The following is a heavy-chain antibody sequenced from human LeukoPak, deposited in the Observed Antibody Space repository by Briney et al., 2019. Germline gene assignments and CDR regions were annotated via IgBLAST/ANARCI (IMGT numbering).Heavy chain of an antibody. CDR1: GFTFSSYS. Sequence: QTGGSLRLSCAASGFTFSSYSMNWVRQAPGKGLEWVSNIGTSSTTIYYADSVKGRFTISRDNAKNSLYLQVNSLRADDTAVYYCARFAAGGSYYYYMDVWGKGTTVTVSS. V-gene: IGHV3-48*01. CDR3: ARFAAGGSYYYYMDV. J-gene: IGHJ6*03. D-gene: IGHD6-25*01. CDR2: IGTSSTTI.